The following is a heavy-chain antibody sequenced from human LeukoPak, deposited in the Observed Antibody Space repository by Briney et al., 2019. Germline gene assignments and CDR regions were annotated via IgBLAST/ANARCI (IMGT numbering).Heavy chain of an antibody. CDR1: GGSISSYY. CDR3: ARVSTYSSGWYGIDY. D-gene: IGHD6-19*01. V-gene: IGHV4-59*08. Sequence: SETLSLTCTVPGGSISSYYWSWIRQPPGKGLEWIRYIYYSGSTNYNPSLKSRVTISVDTSKNQFSLKLSSVTAADTAVYYCARVSTYSSGWYGIDYWGQGTLVTVSS. CDR2: IYYSGST. J-gene: IGHJ4*02.